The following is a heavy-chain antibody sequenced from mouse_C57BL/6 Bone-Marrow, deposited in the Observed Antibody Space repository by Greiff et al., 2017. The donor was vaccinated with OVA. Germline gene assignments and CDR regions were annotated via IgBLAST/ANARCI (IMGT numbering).Heavy chain of an antibody. J-gene: IGHJ4*01. CDR2: ISSGSSTI. CDR3: AKDYGSSGGAMGY. Sequence: VQLKESGGGLVKPGGSLKLSCAASGFTFSDYGMHWVRQAPEKGLEWVAYISSGSSTIYYADTVKGRFTISRDNAKNTLFLQMTSLRSEDTAMYYCAKDYGSSGGAMGYWGQGTSVTVSS. D-gene: IGHD1-1*01. CDR1: GFTFSDYG. V-gene: IGHV5-17*01.